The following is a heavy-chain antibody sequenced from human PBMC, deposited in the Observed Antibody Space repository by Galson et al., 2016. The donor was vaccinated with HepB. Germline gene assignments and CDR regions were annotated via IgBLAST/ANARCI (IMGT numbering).Heavy chain of an antibody. Sequence: SLRLSCAGSGFTFNNYAMNWVRQAPGKGLEWISYITSNTRTIYYADSVEGRFTISRDSAKNSLYLQMNSLRDEDTAVYYCAGGPYYYSSGSSRYYGMDVWGQGTTVTVSS. V-gene: IGHV3-48*02. J-gene: IGHJ6*02. CDR2: ITSNTRTI. CDR1: GFTFNNYA. CDR3: AGGPYYYSSGSSRYYGMDV. D-gene: IGHD3-10*01.